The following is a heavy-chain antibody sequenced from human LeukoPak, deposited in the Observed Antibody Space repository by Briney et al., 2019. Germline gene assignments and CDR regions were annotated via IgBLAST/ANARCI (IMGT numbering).Heavy chain of an antibody. CDR3: ARDRDSSGLYGGADL. CDR2: ISSTNGHT. V-gene: IGHV3-21*03. D-gene: IGHD6-19*01. CDR1: GFSCSFSN. Sequence: GGSLRLSCAASGFSCSFSNMNWVRQAPGKGLEWVSYISSTNGHTYYADSVNGRFTISRDTAKNSLYLQMNSLRVEDTAIYFCARDRDSSGLYGGADLWGQGVLVTVSA. J-gene: IGHJ5*02.